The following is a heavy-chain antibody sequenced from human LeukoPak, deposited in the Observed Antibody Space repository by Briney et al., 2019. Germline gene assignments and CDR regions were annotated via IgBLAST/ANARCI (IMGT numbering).Heavy chain of an antibody. V-gene: IGHV1-2*06. CDR3: ARAVSYYDILTGYSMPQNWFDP. CDR1: GYTFTGYY. D-gene: IGHD3-9*01. CDR2: INPNRGGT. J-gene: IGHJ5*02. Sequence: ASVKVSCKASGYTFTGYYMPWVRQAPGQGLEWMGRINPNRGGTNYAQKFQGRDTKTRDTSISTAYMELSRLRSDDTAVYYCARAVSYYDILTGYSMPQNWFDPWGQGTLVTVSS.